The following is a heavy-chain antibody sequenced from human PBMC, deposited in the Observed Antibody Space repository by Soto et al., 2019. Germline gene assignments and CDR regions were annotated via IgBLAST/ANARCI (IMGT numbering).Heavy chain of an antibody. J-gene: IGHJ4*02. CDR3: ARRTLDYDFWSGYSYYFDY. CDR2: IFSNDEK. CDR1: GFSLSNARMG. D-gene: IGHD3-3*01. V-gene: IGHV2-26*01. Sequence: SGPTLVNPTETLTLTCTVSGFSLSNARMGVSWIRQPPGKALEWLAHIFSNDEKSYSTSLKSRLTISKDTSKSQVVLTMTNMDPMDTATYYCARRTLDYDFWSGYSYYFDYWGQGTLVTVSS.